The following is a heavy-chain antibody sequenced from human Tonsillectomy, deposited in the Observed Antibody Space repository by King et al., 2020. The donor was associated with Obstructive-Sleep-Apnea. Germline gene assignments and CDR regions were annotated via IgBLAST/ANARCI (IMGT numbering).Heavy chain of an antibody. V-gene: IGHV3-64D*06. CDR1: GFTFSSYA. Sequence: VQLVESGGGVVQPGGSLRLSCSASGFTFSSYAMHWVRQAPGKGLEYVAAISSNGGSTYYADSVRGRFTVSRDNSKNTLYLQMSSLRDEDTAVYYCVNDRRYNWNDGPGAWFDPWGQETLVTVSS. J-gene: IGHJ5*02. CDR2: ISSNGGST. D-gene: IGHD1-20*01. CDR3: VNDRRYNWNDGPGAWFDP.